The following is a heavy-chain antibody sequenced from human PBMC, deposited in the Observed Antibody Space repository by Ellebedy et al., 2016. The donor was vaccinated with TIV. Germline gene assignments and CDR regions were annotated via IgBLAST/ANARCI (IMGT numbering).Heavy chain of an antibody. Sequence: AASVKVSCKASGYTFTGYYMHWVRQAPGQGLEWMGWINPNSGGTNYAQNFQGWVTMTRDTSISAAYLEVSSLRSDDTAVYYCAREILEAIFGNYGMDVWGQGTMVTVSS. J-gene: IGHJ6*02. CDR1: GYTFTGYY. D-gene: IGHD3-3*01. V-gene: IGHV1-2*04. CDR2: INPNSGGT. CDR3: AREILEAIFGNYGMDV.